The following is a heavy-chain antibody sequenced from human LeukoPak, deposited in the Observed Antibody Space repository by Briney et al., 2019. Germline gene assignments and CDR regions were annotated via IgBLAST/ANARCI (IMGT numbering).Heavy chain of an antibody. CDR1: GFTFSSYG. Sequence: QTGGSLRLSCAASGFTFSSYGMHWVRQAPGKGLEWVAFIRYDGSNKYYADSVKGRFTISRDNSKNTLYLQMNSLRAEDTAVYYCAKDGLLGATTGYYYYMDVWGKGTTVTISS. CDR3: AKDGLLGATTGYYYYMDV. J-gene: IGHJ6*03. CDR2: IRYDGSNK. V-gene: IGHV3-30*02. D-gene: IGHD1-26*01.